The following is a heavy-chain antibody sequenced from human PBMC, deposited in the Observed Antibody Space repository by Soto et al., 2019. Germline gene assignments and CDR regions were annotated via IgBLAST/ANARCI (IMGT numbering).Heavy chain of an antibody. J-gene: IGHJ6*02. V-gene: IGHV6-1*01. CDR1: GDSVSSNSAA. CDR3: ARGQGILVAGLGLDV. CDR2: TYYRSKWYN. D-gene: IGHD3-22*01. Sequence: QLQQSGPGLVKPSQTLSLTCAISGDSVSSNSAAWNWIRQSPSRGLEWLGRTYYRSKWYNDYAVSMKGRISIDPDTSKNEFSLHLNSVTPDDTAVYYCARGQGILVAGLGLDVWGPGTTVTASS.